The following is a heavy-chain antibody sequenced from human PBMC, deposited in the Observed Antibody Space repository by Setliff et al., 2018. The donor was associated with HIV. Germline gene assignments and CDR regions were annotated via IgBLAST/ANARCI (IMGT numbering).Heavy chain of an antibody. CDR2: INPSGGTT. D-gene: IGHD3-10*01. CDR1: GYSFTSYY. V-gene: IGHV1-46*01. Sequence: ASVKVSCKASGYSFTSYYVHWVRQAPGQGLEWMGIINPSGGTTSYAQKFQGRVTMTRDTSTGTAYMELSSLRSEDTAVYYCANDEVGFPRITFIKVIVRMRGEGTTVTVSS. CDR3: ANDEVGFPRITFIKVIVRM. J-gene: IGHJ6*04.